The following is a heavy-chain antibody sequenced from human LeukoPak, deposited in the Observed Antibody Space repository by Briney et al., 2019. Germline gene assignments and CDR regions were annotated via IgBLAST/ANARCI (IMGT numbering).Heavy chain of an antibody. J-gene: IGHJ5*02. D-gene: IGHD4-17*01. V-gene: IGHV1-69*05. CDR2: IMPLFGTA. CDR1: GGTFNNSA. Sequence: SVKVSCKTSGGTFNNSAISWVRQAPGQGLEWLGGIMPLFGTAGYAQKFQGRVTITKDDSTIPVYLELTSLTSDDPAVYYCARDVHGDYGSGWFDPWGQGTLVSVSS. CDR3: ARDVHGDYGSGWFDP.